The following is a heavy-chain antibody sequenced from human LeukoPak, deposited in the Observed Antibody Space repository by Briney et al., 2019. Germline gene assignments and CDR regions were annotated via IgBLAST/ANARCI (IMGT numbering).Heavy chain of an antibody. CDR2: INGDGSTI. CDR1: GFTFSTSW. CDR3: ARDKIVVVTSSLDAIFDY. J-gene: IGHJ4*02. Sequence: GGSLRLSCAASGFTFSTSWVHWVRQAPGKGLVWVSRINGDGSTIDYADSVRGRFSVSRDNAQNTLYLQMNSLRADDTAVYYCARDKIVVVTSSLDAIFDYWGQGTLVTVSS. D-gene: IGHD2-21*02. V-gene: IGHV3-74*01.